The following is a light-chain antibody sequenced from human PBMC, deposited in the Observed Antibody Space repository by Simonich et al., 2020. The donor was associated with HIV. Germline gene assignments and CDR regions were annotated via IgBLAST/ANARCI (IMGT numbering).Light chain of an antibody. CDR2: TAS. CDR1: QGISNS. J-gene: IGKJ4*01. V-gene: IGKV1-NL1*01. CDR3: QQYYSNLVT. Sequence: DIQMTQSPSSLSASVGDSVTITCRASQGISNSLAWYQQKPGKAPKLLLYTASRLESGVPSRFSGSGSGTDYTLTISSLQPEDFATYYCQQYYSNLVTFGGGTKVEIK.